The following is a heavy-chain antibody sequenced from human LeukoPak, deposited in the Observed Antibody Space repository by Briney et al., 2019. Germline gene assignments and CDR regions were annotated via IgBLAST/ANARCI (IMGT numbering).Heavy chain of an antibody. CDR3: ARASSYGSGSYYWGYYYYYGMDV. Sequence: SQTLSLTCTVSGGSISSGGYYWSWIRPHPGQGLEWSGNIYYSGSTYYNPSLKSRVTISVDTSKNQFSLKLSSVTAADTAVYYCARASSYGSGSYYWGYYYYYGMDVWGQGTTVTVSS. CDR2: IYYSGST. V-gene: IGHV4-31*03. J-gene: IGHJ6*02. CDR1: GGSISSGGYY. D-gene: IGHD3-10*01.